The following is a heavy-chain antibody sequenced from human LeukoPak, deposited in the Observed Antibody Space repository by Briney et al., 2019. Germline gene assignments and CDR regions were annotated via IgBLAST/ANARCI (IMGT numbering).Heavy chain of an antibody. Sequence: GGSLRLSCSASGFTFSSYAMHWVRQAPGKGLEYVSAISSNGGSTYYANSVKGRFTISRDNSKNTLYLQMSSLRAEDTAVYYCAKGSDYCSSTSCYFSIHAFDIWGQGTMVTVSS. CDR3: AKGSDYCSSTSCYFSIHAFDI. CDR2: ISSNGGST. V-gene: IGHV3-64D*06. CDR1: GFTFSSYA. J-gene: IGHJ3*02. D-gene: IGHD2-2*01.